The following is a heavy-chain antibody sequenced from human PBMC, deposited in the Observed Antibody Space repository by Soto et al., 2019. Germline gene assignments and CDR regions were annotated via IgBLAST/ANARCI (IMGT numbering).Heavy chain of an antibody. V-gene: IGHV4-59*12. Sequence: SETLSLTCTVSGGSISSYYWSWIRQPPGKGLEWIGYIYYSGSTDYNPSLKSRVTISVDTSKNQFSLKLSSVTAADTAVYYCASNSYGSIFYDYWGQRTLVTVSS. CDR1: GGSISSYY. CDR3: ASNSYGSIFYDY. J-gene: IGHJ4*02. CDR2: IYYSGST. D-gene: IGHD5-18*01.